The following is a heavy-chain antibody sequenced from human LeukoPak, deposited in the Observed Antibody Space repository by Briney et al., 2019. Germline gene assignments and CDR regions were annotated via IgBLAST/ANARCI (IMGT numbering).Heavy chain of an antibody. V-gene: IGHV4-4*02. CDR3: ARDGVYYDYVWGSYRSKNYFDY. CDR1: GGSISSSNW. J-gene: IGHJ4*02. Sequence: PSETLSLTCAVSGGSISSSNWWSWVRQPPGKGLEWIGRIYTSGSTNYNPSLKSRVTMSVDTSKNQFSLKLSSVTAADTAVYYCARDGVYYDYVWGSYRSKNYFDYWGQGTLVTVSS. D-gene: IGHD3-16*02. CDR2: IYTSGST.